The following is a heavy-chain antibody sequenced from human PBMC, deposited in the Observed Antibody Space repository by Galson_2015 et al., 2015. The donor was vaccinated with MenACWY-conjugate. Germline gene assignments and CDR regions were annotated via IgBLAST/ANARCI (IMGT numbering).Heavy chain of an antibody. D-gene: IGHD3-3*01. CDR2: IKQDGSEK. J-gene: IGHJ6*03. Sequence: SLRLSCAASGFTFSSYWMSWVRQAPGKGLEWVANIKQDGSEKYYVDSVKGRFTISRDNAKNSLYLQMNSLRAEDTAVYYCARAQYYDFWSGYYSTQPYYYYYMDVWGKGTTVTVSS. CDR3: ARAQYYDFWSGYYSTQPYYYYYMDV. CDR1: GFTFSSYW. V-gene: IGHV3-7*03.